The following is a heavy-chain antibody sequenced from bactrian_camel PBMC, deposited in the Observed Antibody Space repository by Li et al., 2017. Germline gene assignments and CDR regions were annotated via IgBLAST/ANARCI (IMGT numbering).Heavy chain of an antibody. CDR3: AADPLGLDRPSGSWVLIHY. CDR2: IGSDGTT. J-gene: IGHJ4*01. D-gene: IGHD5*01. Sequence: HVQLVESGGGSVQAGGSLRLSCVSSVFAYSGICLGWFRQAPGKEREAVASIGSDGTTKYADAVKGRFTISRDNAKNTATLHMNSLKPEDTGMYYCAADPLGLDRPSGSWVLIHYWGQGTQVTVS. V-gene: IGHV3S53*01. CDR1: VFAYSGIC.